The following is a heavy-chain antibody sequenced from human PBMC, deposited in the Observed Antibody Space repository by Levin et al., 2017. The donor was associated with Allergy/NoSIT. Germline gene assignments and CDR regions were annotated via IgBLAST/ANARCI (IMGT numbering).Heavy chain of an antibody. CDR2: INPDSGGT. CDR1: KYTFTDYY. D-gene: IGHD2-2*01. J-gene: IGHJ4*01. CDR3: AREGILCSGTTCPCDD. Sequence: ASVKVSCKASKYTFTDYYIHWVRQAPGLGLEWMGWINPDSGGTDYAQKFQGRVTMARDTSISTAYMELTNLRSDDTAVYYCAREGILCSGTTCPCDDWGHGRLVAVSA. V-gene: IGHV1-2*02.